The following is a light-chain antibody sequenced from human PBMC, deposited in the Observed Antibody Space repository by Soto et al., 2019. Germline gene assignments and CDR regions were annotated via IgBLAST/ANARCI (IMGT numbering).Light chain of an antibody. Sequence: QSALTQPRSVSGSPGQSVTFSCTGTSSDVGGFDYVSWVQQHPGKAPKLMIYDVNKRPSGVPDRFSGSKSGNTASLTISGLQAEDEADYYCCSYAGTCRGYVFGTGTKLTVL. CDR3: CSYAGTCRGYV. V-gene: IGLV2-11*01. J-gene: IGLJ1*01. CDR2: DVN. CDR1: SSDVGGFDY.